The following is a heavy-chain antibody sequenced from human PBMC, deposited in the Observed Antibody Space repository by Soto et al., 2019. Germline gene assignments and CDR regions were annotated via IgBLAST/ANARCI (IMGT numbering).Heavy chain of an antibody. CDR2: GYHRGTS. D-gene: IGHD3-22*01. Sequence: KPSETLSLTCTVSGYSISSGYYWGWIRQPPGKGLEWIGSGYHRGTSYYNPSLQSRVSISVDTSKNQFSLSLSSVTAADTAVYYCARGNGYFDTSGDFNSWGQGVLVTVSS. CDR1: GYSISSGYY. J-gene: IGHJ4*02. CDR3: ARGNGYFDTSGDFNS. V-gene: IGHV4-38-2*02.